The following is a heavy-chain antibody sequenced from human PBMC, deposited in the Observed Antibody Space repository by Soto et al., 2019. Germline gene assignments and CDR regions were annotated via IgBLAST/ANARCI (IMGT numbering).Heavy chain of an antibody. CDR3: ARAVSGQLVRFVRWFAP. CDR2: IYHSGST. Sequence: QVQLQESGPGLVKPSGTLSLTCAVSSGSISSSNWWSWVRQPPGKGLEWIGEIYHSGSTNYNPSLKRRVTISVEKSKNQFSLKLSSVTAADTAVYYCARAVSGQLVRFVRWFAPWGQGTLVTVSS. J-gene: IGHJ5*02. D-gene: IGHD6-13*01. CDR1: SGSISSSNW. V-gene: IGHV4-4*02.